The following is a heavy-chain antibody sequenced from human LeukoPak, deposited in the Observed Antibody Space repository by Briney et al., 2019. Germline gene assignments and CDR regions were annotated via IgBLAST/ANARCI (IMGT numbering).Heavy chain of an antibody. CDR1: GLTFSTYS. CDR3: ARDGGTSGSYHFDY. CDR2: ISSRSSTI. V-gene: IGHV3-48*04. Sequence: PGGSLRLSCAASGLTFSTYSMNWVRQAPGKGLEWVSYISSRSSTINYADSVKGRFTISRDNAKKSLYLQMNSLRAEDTAVYYCARDGGTSGSYHFDYWGQGTLVTVSS. D-gene: IGHD1-26*01. J-gene: IGHJ4*02.